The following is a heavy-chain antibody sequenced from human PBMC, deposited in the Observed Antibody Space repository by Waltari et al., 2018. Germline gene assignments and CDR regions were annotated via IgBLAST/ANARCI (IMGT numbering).Heavy chain of an antibody. CDR3: ARGSMIVVVTHPNAFDI. D-gene: IGHD3-22*01. V-gene: IGHV1-69*01. J-gene: IGHJ3*02. CDR2: VLPLFGTA. Sequence: QVQLVQSGAEVKKPGSSVKVSCKASGGTFSSYAISWVRQAPGQGLEWMGWVLPLFGTAKSAQQFQGRVTITADESTSTAYMELSSLRSEDTAVYYCARGSMIVVVTHPNAFDIWGQGTMVTVSS. CDR1: GGTFSSYA.